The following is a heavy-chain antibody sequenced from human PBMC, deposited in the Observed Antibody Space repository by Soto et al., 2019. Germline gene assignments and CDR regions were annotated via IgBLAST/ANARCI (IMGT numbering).Heavy chain of an antibody. V-gene: IGHV3-30*18. CDR1: GFTFSSHG. D-gene: IGHD2-21*01. Sequence: PGGSLRLSCAASGFTFSSHGMHWVRQAPGKGLEWGAVIGREGSKANYADSVKGRFTVSRDNSKNTLYLQMNSLRAEDTGVYYCAKDGNAIGVMYYFDFWGPGTLVTVSS. J-gene: IGHJ4*02. CDR2: IGREGSKA. CDR3: AKDGNAIGVMYYFDF.